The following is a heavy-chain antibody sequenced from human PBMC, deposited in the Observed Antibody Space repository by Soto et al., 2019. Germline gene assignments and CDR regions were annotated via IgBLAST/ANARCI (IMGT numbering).Heavy chain of an antibody. CDR2: IVVGSGNT. J-gene: IGHJ3*02. V-gene: IGHV1-58*01. CDR3: AGDQYYDFWSGYYRGAFDI. CDR1: GFTFTSSA. Sequence: VASVKVSCKASGFTFTSSAVQWVRQARGQRLEWIGWIVVGSGNTNYAQKFQERVTITRDMSTSTAYMELSSLRSEDTAVYYCAGDQYYDFWSGYYRGAFDIWGQGTMVTVSS. D-gene: IGHD3-3*01.